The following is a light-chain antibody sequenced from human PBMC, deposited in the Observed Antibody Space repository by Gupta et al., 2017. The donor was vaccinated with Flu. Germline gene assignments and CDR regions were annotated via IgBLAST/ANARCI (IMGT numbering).Light chain of an antibody. J-gene: IGKJ1*01. CDR1: QSLRHGNGYNH. V-gene: IGKV2-28*01. CDR2: LGS. Sequence: VTPGEPASISYRSSQSLRHGNGYNHLASFLQKPLQSPQLLIYLGSHRAAGVPDWCSGRGSGGDFTLKIRRVEDEDVGVYYCRQGLQTPATFGQGTKVEIK. CDR3: RQGLQTPAT.